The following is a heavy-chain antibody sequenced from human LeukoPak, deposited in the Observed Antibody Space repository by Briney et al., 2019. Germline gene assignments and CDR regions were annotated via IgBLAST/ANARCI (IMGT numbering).Heavy chain of an antibody. J-gene: IGHJ4*02. Sequence: GGSLRLSCAASGFTFSSYWMSWVRQAPGKGLEWVANIKQDGSEQYYVDSVKGRFTISRDNAKNSLYLQMNSLRAEDTAVHYCATDRPYSSGWYFTFDYWGQGTLVTVSS. CDR2: IKQDGSEQ. CDR1: GFTFSSYW. CDR3: ATDRPYSSGWYFTFDY. D-gene: IGHD6-19*01. V-gene: IGHV3-7*01.